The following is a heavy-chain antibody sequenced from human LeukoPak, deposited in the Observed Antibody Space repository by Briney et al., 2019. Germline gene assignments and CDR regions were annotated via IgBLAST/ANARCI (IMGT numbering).Heavy chain of an antibody. V-gene: IGHV3-74*01. J-gene: IGHJ5*02. D-gene: IGHD3-16*01. CDR2: INPDGSTT. CDR3: ARDLRGSPDR. Sequence: GGSLRLSCAASGLTFTTFWMNWDRQVPGKGLVWVSLINPDGSTTTYADSVKGRFTISRDNAKNTVYLQMNSLRGEDTAVYYCARDLRGSPDRWGQRTLVTVSS. CDR1: GLTFTTFW.